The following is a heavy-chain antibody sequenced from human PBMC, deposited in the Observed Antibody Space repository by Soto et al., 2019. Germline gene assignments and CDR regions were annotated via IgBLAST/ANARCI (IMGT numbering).Heavy chain of an antibody. CDR2: ISSDGSHK. Sequence: QVSLVESGGGVIQPGRPLRLSCVASGFSFSDSGMHWVRQVPGKGLEWLAVISSDGSHKYYGDSAKGRFTISRDNTRKTVHLQLLGLTAEDTAMYFCAKDRRAYYYGSGSDHWGQGTLVIVSS. D-gene: IGHD3-10*01. V-gene: IGHV3-30*18. CDR3: AKDRRAYYYGSGSDH. J-gene: IGHJ4*02. CDR1: GFSFSDSG.